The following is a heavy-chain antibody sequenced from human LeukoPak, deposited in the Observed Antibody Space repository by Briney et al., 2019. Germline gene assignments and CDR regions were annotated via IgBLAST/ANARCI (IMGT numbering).Heavy chain of an antibody. Sequence: GGSLRLSCAASGFTFSGYWMSWVRQAPGKGLEWVANIKQDGSEKYYVDSVKGRFTISRDNAKNSLYLQMNSLRAEDTAVYYCARAVNIDYWGQGTLVTVSS. CDR3: ARAVNIDY. CDR1: GFTFSGYW. CDR2: IKQDGSEK. J-gene: IGHJ4*02. D-gene: IGHD4-17*01. V-gene: IGHV3-7*01.